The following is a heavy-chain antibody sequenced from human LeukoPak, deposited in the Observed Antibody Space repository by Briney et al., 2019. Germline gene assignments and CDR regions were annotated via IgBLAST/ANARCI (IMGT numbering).Heavy chain of an antibody. J-gene: IGHJ4*02. Sequence: PGGSLRLSCAASGFTFSSYEMNWVRQAPGNGLEWVSYISSSGSTIYYADSVKGRFTISRDNAKNSLYLQMNSLRAEDTAVYYCARERNYYDSSGYESYWGQGTLVTVSS. V-gene: IGHV3-48*03. CDR2: ISSSGSTI. CDR1: GFTFSSYE. D-gene: IGHD3-22*01. CDR3: ARERNYYDSSGYESY.